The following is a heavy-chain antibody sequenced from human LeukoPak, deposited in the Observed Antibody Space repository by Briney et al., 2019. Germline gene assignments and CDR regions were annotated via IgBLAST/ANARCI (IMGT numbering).Heavy chain of an antibody. CDR2: IYYSGST. V-gene: IGHV4-59*01. CDR1: GCSISSYY. J-gene: IGHJ3*02. D-gene: IGHD4-23*01. Sequence: PSETLSLTCTASGCSISSYYWSWIRQPPGKGLEWIGHIYYSGSTNYNPSLKSRVIISVDTSKTQFSLKLSSVTAADTAEYYCARDGGGNSYAFDIWGQGTMVTVSS. CDR3: ARDGGGNSYAFDI.